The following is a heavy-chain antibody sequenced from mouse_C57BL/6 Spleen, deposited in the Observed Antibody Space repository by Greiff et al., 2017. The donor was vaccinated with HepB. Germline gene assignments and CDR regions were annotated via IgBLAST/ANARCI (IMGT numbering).Heavy chain of an antibody. D-gene: IGHD2-5*01. J-gene: IGHJ3*01. V-gene: IGHV1-55*01. Sequence: VQLQQPGAELVKPGASVKMSCKASGYTFTSYWITWVKQRPGQGLEWIGDIYPGSGSTNYNEKFKSKATLTVDTSSSTAYMQLSSLTSEDSAVYYCARERGRGGVYYSNSFAYWGQGTLVTVSA. CDR1: GYTFTSYW. CDR2: IYPGSGST. CDR3: ARERGRGGVYYSNSFAY.